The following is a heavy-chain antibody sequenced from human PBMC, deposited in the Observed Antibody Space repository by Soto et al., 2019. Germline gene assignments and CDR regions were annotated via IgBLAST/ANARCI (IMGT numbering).Heavy chain of an antibody. V-gene: IGHV1-18*01. CDR1: GYTFTSYG. CDR2: ISAYNGNT. J-gene: IGHJ4*02. Sequence: ASVKVSCKASGYTFTSYGISWVRQAPGQGLEWMGWISAYNGNTNYAQKLQGRVTMTTDTSTSTAYMELRSLRSDDTAVYYCARGVDPYDFWSAFDYWGQGTLVTVSS. CDR3: ARGVDPYDFWSAFDY. D-gene: IGHD3-3*01.